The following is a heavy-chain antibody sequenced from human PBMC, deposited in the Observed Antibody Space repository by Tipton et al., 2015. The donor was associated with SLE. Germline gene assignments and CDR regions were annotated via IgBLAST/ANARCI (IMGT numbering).Heavy chain of an antibody. CDR1: GYSISSGYY. V-gene: IGHV4-61*01. D-gene: IGHD2-21*02. CDR3: AREVYCGGDCYSGGIDY. Sequence: TLSLTCAVSGYSISSGYYWGWIRQPPGKGLEWIGYIYYSGSTNYNPSLKSRVTISVDTSKNQFSLKLSSVTAADTAVYYCAREVYCGGDCYSGGIDYWGQGTLVTVSS. J-gene: IGHJ4*02. CDR2: IYYSGST.